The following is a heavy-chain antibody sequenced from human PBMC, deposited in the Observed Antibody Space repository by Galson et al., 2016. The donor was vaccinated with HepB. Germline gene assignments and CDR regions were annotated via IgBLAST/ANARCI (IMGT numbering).Heavy chain of an antibody. Sequence: SLRLSCAASGFTFSTYAMTWVRQAPGKGLEWVSAISGSGGSTYYAGSVKGRFTISRDTSKNMLYLQMNSLRAEDTAVYYCAKWGYNWNLDWLDPWGQGTLVTVSS. J-gene: IGHJ5*02. V-gene: IGHV3-23*01. CDR3: AKWGYNWNLDWLDP. CDR1: GFTFSTYA. D-gene: IGHD1-1*01. CDR2: ISGSGGST.